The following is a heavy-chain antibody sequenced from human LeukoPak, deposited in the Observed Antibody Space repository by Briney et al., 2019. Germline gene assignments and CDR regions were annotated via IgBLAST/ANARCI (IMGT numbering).Heavy chain of an antibody. V-gene: IGHV3-33*06. CDR1: GFTFSSYG. CDR2: IWYDGSNK. Sequence: QPGRSLRLSCAASGFTFSSYGMHWVRQAPGKGLEWVAVIWYDGSNKYYADSVKGRFTISRDNSKNTLYLQMNSLRAEDTAVYYCANVYYDFWSGLKGNNYYYYGMDVWGQGTTVTVSS. D-gene: IGHD3-3*01. CDR3: ANVYYDFWSGLKGNNYYYYGMDV. J-gene: IGHJ6*02.